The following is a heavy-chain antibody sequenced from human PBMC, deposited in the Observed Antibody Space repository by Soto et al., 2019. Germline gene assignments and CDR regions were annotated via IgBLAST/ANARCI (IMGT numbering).Heavy chain of an antibody. D-gene: IGHD3-3*01. V-gene: IGHV3-48*02. CDR3: ARVIWSGHLTSDL. CDR1: GFTFSSNS. Sequence: EVQVVESGGGLVQPGGSLRLSCAASGFTFSSNSMNWVRQAPGKGVEWISYISSSSSTIYADTVKGRFTISRDNAKNSLYLQMTSLRDEDTAVYYCARVIWSGHLTSDLWGQGTLVTVSS. J-gene: IGHJ5*02. CDR2: ISSSSSTI.